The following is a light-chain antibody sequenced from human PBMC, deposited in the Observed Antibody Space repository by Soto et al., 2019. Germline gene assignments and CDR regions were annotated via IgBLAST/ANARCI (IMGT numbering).Light chain of an antibody. V-gene: IGKV3-15*01. Sequence: EIVVTQSPATLSVSPGERATLSCRASQSVGNNFAWYQQKPGQAHRLLIFATSTRATGVPARFSGSGSGTELTLTIRCLQSEDFAVYYCQQYGDCRLPFGGGAKVEIE. CDR2: ATS. CDR1: QSVGNN. CDR3: QQYGDCRLP. J-gene: IGKJ4*01.